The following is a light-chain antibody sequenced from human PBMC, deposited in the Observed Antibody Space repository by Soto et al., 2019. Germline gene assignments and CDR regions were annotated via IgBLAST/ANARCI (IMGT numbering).Light chain of an antibody. V-gene: IGKV3-15*01. CDR2: GAS. J-gene: IGKJ1*01. CDR1: QSVSSN. Sequence: EIVMTQSPATLSVSPGERATLSCRASQSVSSNLAWYQQKPGQAPRLLIYGASTRATGIPARFSGSGSGTEFTLTISSLQSEDFAVYYCQAETFGQGTKVEIK. CDR3: QAET.